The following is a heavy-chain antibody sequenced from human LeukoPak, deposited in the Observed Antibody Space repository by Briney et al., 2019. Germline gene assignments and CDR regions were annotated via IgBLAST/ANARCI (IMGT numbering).Heavy chain of an antibody. CDR3: AELGITMIGGV. J-gene: IGHJ6*04. CDR1: GFTVSSDS. V-gene: IGHV3-53*01. Sequence: PGGSLRLSCTVSGFTVSSDSMSWVRQAPGKGLEWVSLIYSGGSTHYSDSVKGRFTISRDNAKNSLYLQMNSLRAEDTAVYYCAELGITMIGGVWGKGTTVTISS. CDR2: IYSGGST. D-gene: IGHD3-10*02.